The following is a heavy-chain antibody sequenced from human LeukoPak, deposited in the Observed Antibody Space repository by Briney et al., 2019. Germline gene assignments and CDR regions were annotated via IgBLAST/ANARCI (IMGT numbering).Heavy chain of an antibody. D-gene: IGHD3-10*01. CDR3: AKGSGGSGSFYNHFDC. V-gene: IGHV3-64*01. CDR2: ISNNGGST. Sequence: GGSLRLSCAASGFTFSSYAMHWVRQAPGKGLEYVSAISNNGGSTYYANSVKGRFTISRDNSKNTLSLQMNSLRTEDTAVFYCAKGSGGSGSFYNHFDCWGQGTLVTVSS. J-gene: IGHJ4*02. CDR1: GFTFSSYA.